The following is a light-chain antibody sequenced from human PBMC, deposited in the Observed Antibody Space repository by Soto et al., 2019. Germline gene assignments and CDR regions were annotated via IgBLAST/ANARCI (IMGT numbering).Light chain of an antibody. J-gene: IGKJ2*01. Sequence: DIQMTQSPFSLSASVGDRVTITCRASQSIGNSLNWYQQKPGEAPKLLIHVASTLQSGVPSRFSGSGSGTGFTLTITSLQPEDCATYYCQQTFSTPYTFGQGTKLEIE. CDR1: QSIGNS. V-gene: IGKV1-39*01. CDR3: QQTFSTPYT. CDR2: VAS.